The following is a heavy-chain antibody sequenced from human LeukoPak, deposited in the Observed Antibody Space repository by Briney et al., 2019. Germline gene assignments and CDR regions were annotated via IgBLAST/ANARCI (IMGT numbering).Heavy chain of an antibody. D-gene: IGHD3-22*01. CDR2: IKQDGSEK. V-gene: IGHV3-7*03. CDR3: ARLGREYYYDSSGYFN. CDR1: GFTFDDYA. Sequence: GGSLRLSCAASGFTFDDYAMHWVRQAPGKGLEWVANIKQDGSEKYYVDSVKGRFTISRDNAKNSLYLQMNSLRAEDTAVYYCARLGREYYYDSSGYFNWGQGTLVTVSS. J-gene: IGHJ4*02.